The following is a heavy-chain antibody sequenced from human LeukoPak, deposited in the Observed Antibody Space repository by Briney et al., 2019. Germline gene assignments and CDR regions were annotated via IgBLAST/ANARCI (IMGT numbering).Heavy chain of an antibody. D-gene: IGHD3/OR15-3a*01. J-gene: IGHJ3*02. CDR3: ASGGTGYYLRVAFDI. CDR2: ISYDGSNK. CDR1: GFTFSSYA. V-gene: IGHV3-30-3*01. Sequence: GGSLRLSCAASGFTFSSYAMHWVRQAPGKGLEWVAVISYDGSNKYYADSVKGRFTISRDNSKNTLYLQMNSLRAEDTAVYYCASGGTGYYLRVAFDIWGQGTMVTVSS.